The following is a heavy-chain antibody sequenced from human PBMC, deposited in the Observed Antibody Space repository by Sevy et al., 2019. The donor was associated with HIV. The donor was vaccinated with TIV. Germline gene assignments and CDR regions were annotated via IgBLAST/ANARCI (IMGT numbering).Heavy chain of an antibody. CDR2: IKKDGSEK. CDR3: ARDSGYCSSFGCRGDAFDI. CDR1: GFTFSTYW. D-gene: IGHD2-2*03. V-gene: IGHV3-7*01. J-gene: IGHJ3*02. Sequence: GGSLRLSCAASGFTFSTYWMSWVRQAPGKGLEWVANIKKDGSEKHNVDSGRGRFTISRDNAKNSLSLQMHSLRGEDTAVYYCARDSGYCSSFGCRGDAFDIWGQGTTVTVSS.